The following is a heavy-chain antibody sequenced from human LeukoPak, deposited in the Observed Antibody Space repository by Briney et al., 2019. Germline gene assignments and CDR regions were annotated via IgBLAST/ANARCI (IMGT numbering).Heavy chain of an antibody. CDR2: IYTSGST. J-gene: IGHJ5*02. D-gene: IGHD3-10*01. V-gene: IGHV4-61*02. CDR3: AREAGYNWFDP. Sequence: SETLSLTCTVSGGSISSGSYYWSWIRQPAGKGLEWIGRIYTSGSTNYNPSLKSRVTISIDTSKNQFSLKLSSVTAADTAVYYCAREAGYNWFDPWGQGTLVTVSS. CDR1: GGSISSGSYY.